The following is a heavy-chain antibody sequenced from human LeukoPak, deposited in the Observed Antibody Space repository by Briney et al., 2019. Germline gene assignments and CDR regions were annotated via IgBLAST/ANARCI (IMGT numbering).Heavy chain of an antibody. D-gene: IGHD3-22*01. J-gene: IGHJ5*02. CDR2: IYYSGST. V-gene: IGHV4-39*07. CDR3: ARDPYYYDSSGYA. CDR1: GGSISSSSYY. Sequence: PSETLSLTCTVSGGSISSSSYYWGWIRQPPGKGLEWIGSIYYSGSTYYNPSLKSRVTISVDTSKNQFSLNLSSVTAADTAVYYCARDPYYYDSSGYAWGQGTLVTVSS.